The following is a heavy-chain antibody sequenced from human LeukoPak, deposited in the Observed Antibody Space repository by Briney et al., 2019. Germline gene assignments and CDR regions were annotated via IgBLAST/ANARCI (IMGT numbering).Heavy chain of an antibody. CDR3: ARSHSSSWCFDP. D-gene: IGHD6-13*01. V-gene: IGHV1-2*02. J-gene: IGHJ5*02. CDR1: GYTFTGYY. CDR2: INPNSGGT. Sequence: ASVKVSCKASGYTFTGYYMHWVRQAPGQGLEWMGWINPNSGGTNYAQKFQGRVTMTRDTSISTAYMELSRLRSDDTAVYYCARSHSSSWCFDPWGQGTLVTVSS.